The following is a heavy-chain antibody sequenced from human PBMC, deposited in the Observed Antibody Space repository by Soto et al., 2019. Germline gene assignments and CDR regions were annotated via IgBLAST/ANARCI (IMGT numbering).Heavy chain of an antibody. D-gene: IGHD3-22*01. CDR2: INPKSGGT. CDR3: ARDTYDTTGYPLDY. CDR1: GYSFTDYH. V-gene: IGHV1-2*04. J-gene: IGHJ4*02. Sequence: QVQLVQSGAEVKKPGASVKVSCKASGYSFTDYHIHWVRQAPGQGLEWLGRINPKSGGTSTAQKFQGWVTMTTDTSISTASMELTRLTSDDTAIYYCARDTYDTTGYPLDYWGQGTLVTVSS.